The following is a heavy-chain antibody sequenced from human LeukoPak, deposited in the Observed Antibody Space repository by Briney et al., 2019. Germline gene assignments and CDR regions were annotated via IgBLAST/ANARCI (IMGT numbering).Heavy chain of an antibody. CDR3: AKLSSGYSSGWYYFDY. CDR2: INPNSGGT. Sequence: ASVKVSCKASGYTFTGYYMHWVRQARGQGLEWMGWINPNSGGTNYAQKFQGRVTMTRDTSISTAYMELSRLRSDDTAVYYCAKLSSGYSSGWYYFDYWGQGTLVTVSA. V-gene: IGHV1-2*02. D-gene: IGHD6-19*01. CDR1: GYTFTGYY. J-gene: IGHJ4*02.